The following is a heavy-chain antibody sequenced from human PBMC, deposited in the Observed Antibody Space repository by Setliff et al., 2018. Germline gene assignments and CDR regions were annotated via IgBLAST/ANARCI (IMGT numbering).Heavy chain of an antibody. CDR1: GYTFNNYG. D-gene: IGHD3-10*01. J-gene: IGHJ4*02. CDR3: ARVESMVRGKNILRHFDY. Sequence: ASVKVSCKASGYTFNNYGVAWVRQAPGQGLDWMGWVTIYNGNTKYAQNLQGRLTLTTDRSTSTVYMELGSLTTDDTAMYYCARVESMVRGKNILRHFDYWGQGTQVTVSS. V-gene: IGHV1-18*01. CDR2: VTIYNGNT.